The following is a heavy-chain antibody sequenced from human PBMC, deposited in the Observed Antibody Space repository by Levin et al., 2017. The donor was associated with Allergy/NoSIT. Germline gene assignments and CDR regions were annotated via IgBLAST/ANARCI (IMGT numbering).Heavy chain of an antibody. J-gene: IGHJ6*03. Sequence: ASVKVSCKTSGGTLNTFGLSWVRQAPGQGLEWMGGIIPTLETANYAQKFQGRVTITADKSTNTGYMELSNLRSEDTAVYYCARGFCSSTTCSPHYFYYYMDVWGTGTMVTVSS. CDR1: GGTLNTFG. V-gene: IGHV1-69*10. CDR2: IIPTLETA. CDR3: ARGFCSSTTCSPHYFYYYMDV. D-gene: IGHD2-2*01.